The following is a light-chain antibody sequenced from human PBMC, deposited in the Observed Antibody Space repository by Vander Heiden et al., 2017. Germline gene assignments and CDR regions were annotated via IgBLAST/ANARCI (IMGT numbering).Light chain of an antibody. CDR1: SSNIGAGYD. V-gene: IGLV1-40*01. J-gene: IGLJ3*02. CDR2: GNS. Sequence: QSVLTQPPSVSGAPGQRVTISCTWSSSNIGAGYDVHWYQHLPGSAPKLLICGNSNRPSGVTDRFSGSKSGTSASLAITGLQAEDEADYYCQSYDSSLSGSLFGGGTKLTVL. CDR3: QSYDSSLSGSL.